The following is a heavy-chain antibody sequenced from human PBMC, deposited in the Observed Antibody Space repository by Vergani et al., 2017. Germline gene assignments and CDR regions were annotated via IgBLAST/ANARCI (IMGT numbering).Heavy chain of an antibody. CDR1: GASINNDFYY. Sequence: QVQLQESGPGLVKPSQTLSLTCTVSGASINNDFYYWHWIRQPAGKGLEWIGPIYVSGITNYNSSLQSRVSMSVDTSKNQFSLTLTSVTAADTAVYYCARDNKQLRPRAFDLWGQGKMVTVSS. J-gene: IGHJ3*01. V-gene: IGHV4-61*02. CDR2: IYVSGIT. CDR3: ARDNKQLRPRAFDL. D-gene: IGHD4-23*01.